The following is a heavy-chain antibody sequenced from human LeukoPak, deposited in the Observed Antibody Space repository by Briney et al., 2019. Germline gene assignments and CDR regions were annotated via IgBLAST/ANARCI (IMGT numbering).Heavy chain of an antibody. V-gene: IGHV1-46*01. Sequence: ASVKVSCKASGYTFTSYYMHWVRQAPGQGLEWMGIINPSGGSTGYAQKFQGRVTMTRDTSTSTVYMELSSLRSEDTAVYYCARVSMVTGGGMDVWGQGTTVTVSS. CDR3: ARVSMVTGGGMDV. CDR2: INPSGGST. CDR1: GYTFTSYY. J-gene: IGHJ6*02. D-gene: IGHD5-18*01.